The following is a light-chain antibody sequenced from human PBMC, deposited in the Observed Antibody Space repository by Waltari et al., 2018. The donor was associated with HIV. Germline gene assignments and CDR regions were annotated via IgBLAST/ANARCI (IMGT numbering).Light chain of an antibody. CDR3: QQFNSHPSIT. V-gene: IGKV1-9*01. CDR1: EDIDIS. CDR2: AAS. Sequence: DIQLTQSPSFLSTSVGDRVTIPCRASEDIDISLAWYQQKVGKAPKLLIYAASTLQSGVPSRFSGGGSGTEFTLTISSLQPEDFATYYCQQFNSHPSITFGQGTHLEI. J-gene: IGKJ5*01.